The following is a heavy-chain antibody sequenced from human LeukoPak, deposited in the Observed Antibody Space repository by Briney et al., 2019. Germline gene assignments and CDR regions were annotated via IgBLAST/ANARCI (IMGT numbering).Heavy chain of an antibody. D-gene: IGHD3-9*01. CDR2: ISWNSGSI. J-gene: IGHJ4*02. CDR3: AKDMGYDILTGYLVY. Sequence: GGSLRLSCAASGFTFDDYAMHWVRQAPGKGLEWVSGISWNSGSIGYADSVEGRFTISRGNAKNSLYLQMNSLRAEDMALYYCAKDMGYDILTGYLVYWGQGTLVTVSS. V-gene: IGHV3-9*03. CDR1: GFTFDDYA.